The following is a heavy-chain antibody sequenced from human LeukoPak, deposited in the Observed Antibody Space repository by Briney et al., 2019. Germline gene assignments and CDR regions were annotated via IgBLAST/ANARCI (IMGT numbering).Heavy chain of an antibody. CDR3: AREILWFGEIKGIADV. D-gene: IGHD3-10*01. CDR2: IYTSGST. J-gene: IGHJ6*04. CDR1: GGSISSGSYY. Sequence: PSETLSLTCTVSGGSISSGSYYWSWIRQPAGKGLEWIGRIYTSGSTNYNPSLKSRVTMSVDTSKNQFSLKLSSVTAAHTAVYYCAREILWFGEIKGIADVWGKGTTVTVSS. V-gene: IGHV4-61*02.